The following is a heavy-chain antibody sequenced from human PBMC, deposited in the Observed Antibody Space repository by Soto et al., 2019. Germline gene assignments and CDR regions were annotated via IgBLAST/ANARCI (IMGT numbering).Heavy chain of an antibody. CDR3: ARWGGVWTHQTWGYYYYGMDV. CDR1: GFTFSSYS. J-gene: IGHJ6*02. CDR2: ISSSSSYI. Sequence: GGSLRLSCAASGFTFSSYSMNWVRQAPGKGLEWVSSISSSSSYIYYADSVKGRFTISRDNAKNSLYLQMNSLRAEDTAVYYCARWGGVWTHQTWGYYYYGMDVWGQGTTVTVSS. V-gene: IGHV3-21*01. D-gene: IGHD3-16*01.